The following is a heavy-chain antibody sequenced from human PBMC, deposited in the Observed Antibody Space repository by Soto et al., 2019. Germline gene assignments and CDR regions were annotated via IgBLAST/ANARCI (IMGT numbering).Heavy chain of an antibody. CDR1: GFTFGDYA. V-gene: IGHV3-49*03. J-gene: IGHJ4*02. CDR2: IRSKAYGGTT. D-gene: IGHD3-22*01. CDR3: TREETYYYDSSGYPSFDY. Sequence: PGGSLRLSCTASGFTFGDYAMSWFRQAPGKGLEWVGFIRSKAYGGTTEYAASVKGRFTISRDDSKSIAYLQMNSLKTEDTAVYYCTREETYYYDSSGYPSFDYWGQGTLVTVSS.